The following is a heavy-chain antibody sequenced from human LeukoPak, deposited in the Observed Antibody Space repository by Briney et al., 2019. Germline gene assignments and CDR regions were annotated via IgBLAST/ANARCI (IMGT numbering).Heavy chain of an antibody. V-gene: IGHV3-30*02. D-gene: IGHD1-26*01. CDR1: GFTFSTYG. CDR3: ARNSGRYFYYYYMDV. CDR2: RRYDGSSE. Sequence: PGGSLRLSCAPSGFTFSTYGMRWVRQAPGKGLEWVAFRRYDGSSEYYADSVKGRFTLSRDNSKNTLYLQMNSLRADDTAVYYCARNSGRYFYYYYMDVWGKGTTVTVSS. J-gene: IGHJ6*03.